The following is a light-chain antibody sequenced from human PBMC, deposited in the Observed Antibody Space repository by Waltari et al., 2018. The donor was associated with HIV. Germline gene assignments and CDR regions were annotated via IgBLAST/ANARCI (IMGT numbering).Light chain of an antibody. J-gene: IGKJ4*01. Sequence: EIVLTQSPATLSLSPGERATLSSRASQSVSSYLAWYQQKPGQAPRLLIYDASNRATGIPARFSGSGSGTDFTLTISSLEPEDFAVYYCQQRRNWPPLSFGGGTKVEIK. CDR3: QQRRNWPPLS. V-gene: IGKV3-11*01. CDR1: QSVSSY. CDR2: DAS.